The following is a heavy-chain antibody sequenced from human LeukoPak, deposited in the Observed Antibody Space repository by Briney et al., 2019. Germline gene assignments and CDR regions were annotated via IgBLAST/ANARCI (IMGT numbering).Heavy chain of an antibody. J-gene: IGHJ4*02. D-gene: IGHD5-12*01. CDR2: IYYSGST. V-gene: IGHV4-39*07. CDR3: ASLPIVANRRGISNY. Sequence: PSETLSLTCTVSGGSISSSIYYWGWIRQPPGKGLEWIGSIYYSGSTNYNPSLKSRVTISVDTSKNQFSLKLSSVTAADTAVYYCASLPIVANRRGISNYWGQGTLVTVSS. CDR1: GGSISSSIYY.